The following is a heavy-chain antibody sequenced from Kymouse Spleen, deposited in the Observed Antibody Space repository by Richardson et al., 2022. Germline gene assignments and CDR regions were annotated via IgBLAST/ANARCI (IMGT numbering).Heavy chain of an antibody. CDR1: GGSISSSSYY. V-gene: IGHV4-39*01. Sequence: QLQLQESGPGLVKPSETLSLTCTVSGGSISSSSYYWGWIRQPPGKGLEWIGSIYYSGSTYYNPSLKSRVTISVDTSKNQFSLKLSSVTAADTAVYYCARQFLEWLLYFDYWGQGTLVTVSS. CDR3: ARQFLEWLLYFDY. J-gene: IGHJ4*02. D-gene: IGHD3-3*01. CDR2: IYYSGST.